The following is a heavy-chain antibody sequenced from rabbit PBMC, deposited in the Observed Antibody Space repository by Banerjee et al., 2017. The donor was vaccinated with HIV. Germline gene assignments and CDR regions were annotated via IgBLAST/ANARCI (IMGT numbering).Heavy chain of an antibody. J-gene: IGHJ4*01. Sequence: QEQLVESGGGLVQPEGSLTLTCTASGFSFSNSYYMCWVRQAPGKGLEWIGCVDAGDTGSTYYASWAKGRFTISKTSSTTVTLQMTSLTGADTATYFCARNGNLWGPGTLVTVS. CDR3: ARNGNL. CDR2: VDAGDTGST. V-gene: IGHV1S45*01. D-gene: IGHD3-1*01. CDR1: GFSFSNSYY.